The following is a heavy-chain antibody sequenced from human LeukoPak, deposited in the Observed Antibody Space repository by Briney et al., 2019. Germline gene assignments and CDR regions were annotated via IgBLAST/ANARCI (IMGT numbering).Heavy chain of an antibody. CDR1: GFTFSNYA. CDR3: AKSYGDQTGAFDI. CDR2: ISGSGGST. V-gene: IGHV3-23*01. D-gene: IGHD4-17*01. Sequence: PGGSLRLSCAASGFTFSNYAMSWVRQAPGKGLEWVSTISGSGGSTYYADSVKGRFTISRDNSKNTLYLQMNSLRAEDTALYYCAKSYGDQTGAFDIWGQGTMVTVSS. J-gene: IGHJ3*02.